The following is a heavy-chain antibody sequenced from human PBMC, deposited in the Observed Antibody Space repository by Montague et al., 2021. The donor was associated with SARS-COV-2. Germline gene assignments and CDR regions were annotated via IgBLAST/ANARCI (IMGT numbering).Heavy chain of an antibody. CDR2: INDRGNT. CDR3: ARGSLGTTMTVVVMLGAHYYLDY. Sequence: SETLSLTCAVYGGSFSDYYWSWIRQPPGKGLEWIGEINDRGNTNYNSSLKSRVTISMDTSKNQFSLRLSSVTAADTAVYYCARGSLGTTMTVVVMLGAHYYLDYWGQGTLVAVSS. D-gene: IGHD3-22*01. CDR1: GGSFSDYY. V-gene: IGHV4-34*01. J-gene: IGHJ4*02.